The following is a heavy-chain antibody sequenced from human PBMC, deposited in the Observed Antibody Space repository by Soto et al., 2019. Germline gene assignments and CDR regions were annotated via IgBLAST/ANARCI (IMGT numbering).Heavy chain of an antibody. D-gene: IGHD2-15*01. CDR2: IFNTGTI. CDR3: ARGLGSANHGHFLAAFVS. V-gene: IGHV4-31*02. J-gene: IGHJ3*02. Sequence: QVQLQESGPGLAKPSQTVSLPCTVSVASLNSGEYYWTWIRQVPGKDLEWIGHIFNTGTIFPTPSLRRRVRMSIDTSDNEFSLRLESVTAADTVVYYCARGLGSANHGHFLAAFVSWGHGTSVTVSA. CDR1: VASLNSGEYY.